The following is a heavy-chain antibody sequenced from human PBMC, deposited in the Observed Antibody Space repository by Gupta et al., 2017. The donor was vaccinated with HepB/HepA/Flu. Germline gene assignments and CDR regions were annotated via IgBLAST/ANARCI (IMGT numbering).Heavy chain of an antibody. J-gene: IGHJ4*02. CDR3: AKDFPGH. Sequence: VQLLESGGGLLQPGGSLGLCCAASGFTFGSCAMGWVRQAQGKGLDWVSAINGSGGSTYYADYVKGRFTISRDNSKNTLYLQMNSLRAEDTAVYYCAKDFPGHWGQGTLVTVSS. CDR1: GFTFGSCA. CDR2: INGSGGST. V-gene: IGHV3-23*01.